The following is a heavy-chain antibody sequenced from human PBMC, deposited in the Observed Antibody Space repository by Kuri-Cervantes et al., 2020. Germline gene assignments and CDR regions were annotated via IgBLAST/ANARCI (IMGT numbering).Heavy chain of an antibody. D-gene: IGHD6-6*01. CDR2: IIPIFGTA. CDR3: ARDLRQQLFLGAFDI. CDR1: GYTFTSYG. J-gene: IGHJ3*02. V-gene: IGHV1-69*06. Sequence: SVKVSCKASGYTFTSYGISWVRQAPGQGLEWMGGIIPIFGTANYAQKFQGRVTITADKSTSTAYMELSRLRSDDTAVYYCARDLRQQLFLGAFDIWGQGTMVTVSS.